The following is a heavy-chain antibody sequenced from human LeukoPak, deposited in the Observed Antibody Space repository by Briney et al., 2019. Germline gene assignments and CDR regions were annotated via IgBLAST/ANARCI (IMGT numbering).Heavy chain of an antibody. D-gene: IGHD5-18*01. V-gene: IGHV1-69*13. CDR2: IIPPFGTA. CDR1: GGTFGRYV. Sequence: GASVKVSCKASGGTFGRYVISWVRQAPGQGLEWMGGIIPPFGTAHYAQKFQDRLTITADESATTVYMEMISLRSEDTAMYYCAKEGDSALVTGDLNLWGRGTLVTVSA. CDR3: AKEGDSALVTGDLNL. J-gene: IGHJ2*01.